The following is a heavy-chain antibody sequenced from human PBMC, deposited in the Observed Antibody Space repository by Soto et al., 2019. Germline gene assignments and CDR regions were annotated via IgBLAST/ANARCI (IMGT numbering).Heavy chain of an antibody. V-gene: IGHV4-30-4*01. CDR3: ARRGYSYGVDAFDI. J-gene: IGHJ3*02. CDR1: GGPISSGDYY. CDR2: IFYSGST. Sequence: QVQLQESGPGLVKPSQTLSLTCTVSGGPISSGDYYWTWIRQPPGKGLEWIGYIFYSGSTYYNPSLKSRVTISVDPSKKQFSLKVGSVTAADTAVYYCARRGYSYGVDAFDIWGQGTMVTVSS. D-gene: IGHD5-18*01.